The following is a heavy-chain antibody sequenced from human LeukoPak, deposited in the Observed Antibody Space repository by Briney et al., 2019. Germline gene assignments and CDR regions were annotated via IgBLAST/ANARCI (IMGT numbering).Heavy chain of an antibody. CDR3: ARTYYDILTSYNPYFDY. CDR2: ITSTSVST. V-gene: IGHV3-21*01. D-gene: IGHD3-9*01. CDR1: AFTFNSYS. J-gene: IGHJ4*02. Sequence: AGGSLRLSCAASAFTFNSYSMSWVRQAPGKGLEWVSSITSTSVSTYYADSVKGRFTITKDNAKNSLYLQMNSLRAEDTAVYYCARTYYDILTSYNPYFDYWRRGTLVTVSS.